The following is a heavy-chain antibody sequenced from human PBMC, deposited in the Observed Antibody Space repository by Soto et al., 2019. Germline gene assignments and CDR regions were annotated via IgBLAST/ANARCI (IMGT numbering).Heavy chain of an antibody. V-gene: IGHV4-59*01. J-gene: IGHJ5*02. CDR1: GDSISTNY. D-gene: IGHD2-15*01. Sequence: SETLSLTCTVSGDSISTNYWSWIRKPPGKALEWIGYIHSSGITNYNPSLKSRVTIAVETSKNQFSLGLSSVTAADTAVYYCARGGGYCSGGSCYWFDPWGPGTLVTVSS. CDR2: IHSSGIT. CDR3: ARGGGYCSGGSCYWFDP.